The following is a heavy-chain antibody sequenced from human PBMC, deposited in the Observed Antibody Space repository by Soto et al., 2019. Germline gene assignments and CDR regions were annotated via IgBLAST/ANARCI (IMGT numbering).Heavy chain of an antibody. V-gene: IGHV1-8*01. CDR3: ARRRCTNGVCYKLPLYNWFDP. D-gene: IGHD2-8*01. Sequence: ASVKVSCKASGYTFTSYDINWVRQATGQGLEWMGWMNPNSGNTGYAQKFQGRVTMTRNTSISTAYMELSSLRSEDTAVYYCARRRCTNGVCYKLPLYNWFDPWGQGTLVTVSS. J-gene: IGHJ5*02. CDR1: GYTFTSYD. CDR2: MNPNSGNT.